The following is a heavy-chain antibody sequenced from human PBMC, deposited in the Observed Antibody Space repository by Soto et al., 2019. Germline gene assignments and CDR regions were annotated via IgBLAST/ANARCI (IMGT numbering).Heavy chain of an antibody. V-gene: IGHV3-48*02. Sequence: GGSLRLSCAASGFTFSSYSMNWVRQAPGKGLEWVSYISSSSSTIYYADSVKGRFTISRDNAKNSLYLQMNSLRDEDTAVYYCARDYYDSSGYWIDYWGQGTLVTVSS. J-gene: IGHJ4*02. CDR1: GFTFSSYS. CDR2: ISSSSSTI. CDR3: ARDYYDSSGYWIDY. D-gene: IGHD3-22*01.